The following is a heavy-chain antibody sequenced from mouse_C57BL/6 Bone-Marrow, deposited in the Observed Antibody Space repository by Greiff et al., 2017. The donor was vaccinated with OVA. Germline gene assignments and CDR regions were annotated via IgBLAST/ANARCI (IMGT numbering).Heavy chain of an antibody. V-gene: IGHV1-50*01. CDR1: GYTFTSYW. J-gene: IGHJ3*01. CDR3: ASAGFAD. Sequence: QVQLQQPGAELVKPGASVKLSCKASGYTFTSYWMQWVKQRPGQGLEWIGEIDPSDSYTNYNQKFKGKATLTVDTSSSTAYMQLSSLTSEDSAVYYCASAGFADWGQGTLVTVSA. CDR2: IDPSDSYT.